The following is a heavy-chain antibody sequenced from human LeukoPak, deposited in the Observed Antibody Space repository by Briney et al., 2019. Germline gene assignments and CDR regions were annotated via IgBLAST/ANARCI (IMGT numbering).Heavy chain of an antibody. J-gene: IGHJ4*02. CDR1: GGSISSGDYC. V-gene: IGHV4-30-4*08. CDR3: AREGGATVTTLNY. D-gene: IGHD4-17*01. Sequence: SXXLSLTCTVSGGSISSGDYCWSWIRQPPGKGLEWIVYIYYSGSTYYNPSLKSRVTITVNTAKNQFSLKLSSVTAADTAVYYCAREGGATVTTLNYWGQGTLVTVSS. CDR2: IYYSGST.